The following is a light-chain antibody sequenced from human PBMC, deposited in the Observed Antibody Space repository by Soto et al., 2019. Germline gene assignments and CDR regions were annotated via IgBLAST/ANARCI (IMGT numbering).Light chain of an antibody. CDR3: MQALQAPLT. J-gene: IGKJ1*01. Sequence: DILLTQSPLSLPVTPGEPASISCRSSQSLLHSNGYNYLDWYLQKPGQSPQLLIYLGSNRASGVSDRFSGSGSGTDFTLRISRVEAEDVGLYYCMQALQAPLTFGQGTKVDIK. V-gene: IGKV2-28*01. CDR2: LGS. CDR1: QSLLHSNGYNY.